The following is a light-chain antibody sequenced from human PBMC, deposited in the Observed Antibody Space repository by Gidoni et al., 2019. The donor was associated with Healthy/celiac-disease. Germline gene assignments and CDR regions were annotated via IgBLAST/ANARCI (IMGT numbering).Light chain of an antibody. Sequence: DIQMTQAPSTLSASVGDRVTITCRASQSISSWLAWYQQKPGKAPKLLIYKESSLESGVPSRFSGSGSGTEFTLTISSLQPDDFATYYCQQYNSEFTFGPGTKVDIK. CDR1: QSISSW. V-gene: IGKV1-5*03. CDR2: KES. CDR3: QQYNSEFT. J-gene: IGKJ3*01.